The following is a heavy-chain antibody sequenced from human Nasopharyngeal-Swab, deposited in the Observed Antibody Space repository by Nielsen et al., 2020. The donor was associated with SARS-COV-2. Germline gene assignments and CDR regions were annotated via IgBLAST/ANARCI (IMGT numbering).Heavy chain of an antibody. J-gene: IGHJ5*02. D-gene: IGHD4-17*01. Sequence: RQAPGKRLEWIGSIYYSGSTYYNPSLKSRVTISVDTSKNQFSLKLSSVTAADTAVYYCARLGYGDSNWFDPWGQGTLVTVSS. CDR3: ARLGYGDSNWFDP. CDR2: IYYSGST. V-gene: IGHV4-39*01.